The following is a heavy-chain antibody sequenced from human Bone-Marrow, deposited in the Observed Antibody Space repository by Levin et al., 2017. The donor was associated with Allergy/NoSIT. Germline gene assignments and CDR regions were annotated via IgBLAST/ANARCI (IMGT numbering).Heavy chain of an antibody. J-gene: IGHJ4*02. Sequence: QRGESLKISCAGSGFTLSDSAMSWVRQAPGEGLVWVSGISDSGASTYYADSVKGRFTISRDISTNRVFLQMNSLSAEDTALYYCARGSYCSGGTCYSRLGYWGQGILVTVSS. CDR3: ARGSYCSGGTCYSRLGY. CDR1: GFTLSDSA. D-gene: IGHD2-15*01. CDR2: ISDSGAST. V-gene: IGHV3-23*01.